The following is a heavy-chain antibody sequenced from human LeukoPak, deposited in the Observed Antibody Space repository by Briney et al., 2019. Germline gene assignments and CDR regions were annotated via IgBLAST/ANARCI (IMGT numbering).Heavy chain of an antibody. D-gene: IGHD6-19*01. J-gene: IGHJ4*02. CDR1: VYTFTGYY. CDR3: ARDTSGWYNY. V-gene: IGHV1-2*02. CDR2: INPDRGRT. Sequence: ASVKVPYKASVYTFTGYYIHWVRQAPGQGLEWMGWINPDRGRTYYAQKFQGRVTMTRDTSISAAYMELRRLRSDDTAVYYWARDTSGWYNYWGQGTLVTVS.